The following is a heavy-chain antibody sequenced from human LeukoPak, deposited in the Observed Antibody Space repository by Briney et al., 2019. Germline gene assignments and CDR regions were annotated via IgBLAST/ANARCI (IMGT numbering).Heavy chain of an antibody. Sequence: GESLKISCKGSGYSFTSYWIGWVRQMPGKGLEWMGIIYPGDSDTRYSPSFQGQVTISADKSISTAYLQWSSLKASDTAMYYCARRLGYCSGGSCHLGAFDIWGQGTMVTVSS. J-gene: IGHJ3*02. CDR1: GYSFTSYW. CDR2: IYPGDSDT. V-gene: IGHV5-51*01. D-gene: IGHD2-15*01. CDR3: ARRLGYCSGGSCHLGAFDI.